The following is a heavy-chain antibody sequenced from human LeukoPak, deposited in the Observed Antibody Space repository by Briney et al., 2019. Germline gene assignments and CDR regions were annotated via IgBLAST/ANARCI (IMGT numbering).Heavy chain of an antibody. CDR1: GFTFDDYA. CDR3: AKSGSGSYYRHYFDY. CDR2: ISWNSGSI. V-gene: IGHV3-9*03. D-gene: IGHD3-10*01. J-gene: IGHJ4*02. Sequence: GRSLRLSCAASGFTFDDYAMHWVRQAPGKGLEWVSGISWNSGSIGYADSVKGRFTISRDNAKNSLYLQMNSLRAEDMALYYCAKSGSGSYYRHYFDYWGQGTLVTVSS.